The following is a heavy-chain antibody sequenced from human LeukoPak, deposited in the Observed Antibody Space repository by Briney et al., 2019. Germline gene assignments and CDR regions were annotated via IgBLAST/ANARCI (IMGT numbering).Heavy chain of an antibody. J-gene: IGHJ1*01. CDR2: ISSSSSTI. CDR1: GFTFSSYS. D-gene: IGHD2-15*01. CDR3: ARDSLGYCSGGSCYPEYFQH. Sequence: GGSLRLSCAASGFTFSSYSMNWVRQAPGKGLEWVSYISSSSSTIYYADSVKGRFTISRDNAKNSLYLQMNSLRAEDTAVYYCARDSLGYCSGGSCYPEYFQHWGQGTLVTVSS. V-gene: IGHV3-48*04.